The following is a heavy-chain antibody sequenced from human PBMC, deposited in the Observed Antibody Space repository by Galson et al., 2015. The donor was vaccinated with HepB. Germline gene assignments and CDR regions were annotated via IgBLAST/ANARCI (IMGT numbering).Heavy chain of an antibody. CDR3: SRTDPLDV. V-gene: IGHV3-15*01. CDR2: IKNKADGGTI. Sequence: SLRLSCAASGFTFSNAWMSWVRQAPGKGLEWVGRIKNKADGGTIHYAAPVKGRFTISRDDSENTLYLQINSLKTEDTAVYCCSRTDPLDVWGQGTTVTVSS. CDR1: GFTFSNAW. J-gene: IGHJ6*02. D-gene: IGHD4-17*01.